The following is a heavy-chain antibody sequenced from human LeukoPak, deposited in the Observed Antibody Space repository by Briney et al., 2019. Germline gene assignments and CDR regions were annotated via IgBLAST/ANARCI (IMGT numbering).Heavy chain of an antibody. CDR1: GYTFTNYG. D-gene: IGHD6-13*01. J-gene: IGHJ4*02. CDR2: ISAYNGNT. V-gene: IGHV1-18*01. CDR3: ARDIAGSFDY. Sequence: ASVKVSCKASGYTFTNYGVTWVRQAPGQGLEWMGWISAYNGNTNYAQKLQGRVTMTTDTSTSTAYMELRSLRSDDTAVYYCARDIAGSFDYWGQGTLVTVSS.